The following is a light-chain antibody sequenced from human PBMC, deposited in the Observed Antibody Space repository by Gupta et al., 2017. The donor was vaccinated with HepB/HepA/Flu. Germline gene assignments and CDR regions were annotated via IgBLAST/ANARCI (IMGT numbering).Light chain of an antibody. CDR1: SSDVGGYNY. CDR2: EVS. V-gene: IGLV2-11*01. Sequence: QSALTQPPSVSASPGQSITISCTGTSSDVGGYNYVSWYQQHPGKAPKLMIYEVSKRPSGVPDRFSGSKSGNTASLTISGLQAEDEADYYCSSYAGSYSVVFGGGTKLTVL. CDR3: SSYAGSYSVV. J-gene: IGLJ2*01.